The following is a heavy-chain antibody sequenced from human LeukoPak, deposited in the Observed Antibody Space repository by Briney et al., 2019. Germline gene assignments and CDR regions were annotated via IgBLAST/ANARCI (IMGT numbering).Heavy chain of an antibody. D-gene: IGHD3-10*01. J-gene: IGHJ4*02. CDR3: ARRVRGVITPLDY. Sequence: SETLSLTCAVYGGSSSGYYWSWISPPPEKGLEWIGEINNSGSTNYNPSLTSRVTISVDTSKNQFSLKLSSVTAADTAVYYCARRVRGVITPLDYWGQGTLVTVSS. CDR2: INNSGST. CDR1: GGSSSGYY. V-gene: IGHV4-34*01.